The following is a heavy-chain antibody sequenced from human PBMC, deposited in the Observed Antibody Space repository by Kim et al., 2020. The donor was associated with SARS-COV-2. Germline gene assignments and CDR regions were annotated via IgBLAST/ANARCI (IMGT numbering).Heavy chain of an antibody. CDR2: INHSGST. D-gene: IGHD6-6*01. CDR1: GGSFSGYY. V-gene: IGHV4-34*01. J-gene: IGHJ4*02. Sequence: SETLSLTCAVYGGSFSGYYWSWIRQPPGKGLEWIGEINHSGSTNYNPSLKSRVTISVDTSKNQFSLKLSSVTAADTAVYYCARGGWYSSSSNFDYWGQGTLVTVSS. CDR3: ARGGWYSSSSNFDY.